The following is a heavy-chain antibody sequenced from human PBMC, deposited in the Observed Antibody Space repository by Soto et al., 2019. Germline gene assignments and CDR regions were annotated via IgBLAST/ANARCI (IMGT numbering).Heavy chain of an antibody. J-gene: IGHJ4*02. Sequence: GGSLRLSCAASGFTFSSYSMNWVRQAPGKGLEWVSYISSSSTIYYADSVKGRFTISRDNAKNSLYLQMNSLRDEDTAVYYCARDGEGSLGCCSGGSCYWPDYWGQGTLVTVSS. D-gene: IGHD2-15*01. CDR1: GFTFSSYS. V-gene: IGHV3-48*02. CDR2: ISSSSTI. CDR3: ARDGEGSLGCCSGGSCYWPDY.